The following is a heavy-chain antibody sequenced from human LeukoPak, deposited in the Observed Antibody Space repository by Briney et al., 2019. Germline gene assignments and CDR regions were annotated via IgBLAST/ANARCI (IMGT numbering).Heavy chain of an antibody. CDR1: GFSLSSYW. V-gene: IGHV3-7*01. D-gene: IGHD3-10*01. CDR2: IKPDGSDT. CDR3: AGGGASSKPLDA. J-gene: IGHJ5*02. Sequence: PGGSLRLSCEASGFSLSSYWMSWVRLAPGKGLEWVANIKPDGSDTRQVDSVKGRFTISRDNAKNSLYLQMSGLRGEDTAVYYCAGGGASSKPLDAWGQGTLVTVSS.